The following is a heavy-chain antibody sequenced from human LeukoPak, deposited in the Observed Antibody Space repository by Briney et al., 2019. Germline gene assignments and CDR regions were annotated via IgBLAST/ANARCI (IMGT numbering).Heavy chain of an antibody. CDR2: INPSGGGT. V-gene: IGHV1-46*02. CDR1: GYMFNSFS. Sequence: ASVKLSCKTSGYMFNSFSMHWVRQAPGHGTEWMGIINPSGGGTTYAQRFQGRVTMTTDTSTRTMYMELSSLTSEDTAVYYCAREVLQQLALFWGQGTLVAVSS. CDR3: AREVLQQLALF. J-gene: IGHJ4*02. D-gene: IGHD3-3*01.